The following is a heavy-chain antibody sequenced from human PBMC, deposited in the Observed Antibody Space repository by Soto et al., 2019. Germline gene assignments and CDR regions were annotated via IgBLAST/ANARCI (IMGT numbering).Heavy chain of an antibody. CDR2: IYYSGRT. D-gene: IGHD6-6*01. CDR1: GGSISSDAYY. V-gene: IGHV4-30-4*01. J-gene: IGHJ4*02. Sequence: PSETLSLTCTVSGGSISSDAYYWSWIRQPPGKGLEWIGYIYYSGRTDYNPSLKSRVIISIDTSKNQFSLNLNSVNAADTAVYYCARDRSNSPDYFDYWGQGTLVTVSS. CDR3: ARDRSNSPDYFDY.